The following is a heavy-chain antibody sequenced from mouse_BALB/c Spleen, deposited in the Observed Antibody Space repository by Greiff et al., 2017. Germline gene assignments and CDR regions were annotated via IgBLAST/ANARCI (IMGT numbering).Heavy chain of an antibody. J-gene: IGHJ3*01. CDR1: GYTFTNYW. D-gene: IGHD1-2*01. Sequence: QVQLKESGAELVRPGTSVKMSCKAAGYTFTNYWMGWVKQRPGHGLEWIGDIYPGGGYTNYNEKFKGKATLTADTSSSTAYMQLSSLTSEDSAIYYCARAGYGGRSFAYWGQGTLVTVSA. CDR3: ARAGYGGRSFAY. V-gene: IGHV1-63*02. CDR2: IYPGGGYT.